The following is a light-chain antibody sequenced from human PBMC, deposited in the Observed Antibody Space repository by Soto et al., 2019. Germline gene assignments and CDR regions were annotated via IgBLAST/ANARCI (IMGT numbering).Light chain of an antibody. CDR2: AAS. CDR3: QQSHSTPLT. J-gene: IGKJ4*01. V-gene: IGKV1-39*01. Sequence: DIQMTQSPSSLSASVGDRVTITCRASQSISTYVNWYQQRPGKAPKLLIYAASSLQSGVPSRFSGSGSGTAFTLTIGSLQAEDSATYFCQQSHSTPLTFGGGTKVEMK. CDR1: QSISTY.